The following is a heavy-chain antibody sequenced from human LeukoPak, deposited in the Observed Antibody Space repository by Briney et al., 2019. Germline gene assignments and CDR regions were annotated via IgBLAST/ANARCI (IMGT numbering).Heavy chain of an antibody. CDR2: INHSGST. Sequence: TSETLSLTCAVYGXSFSGYYWSWIRQPPGKGLEWIGEINHSGSTNYNPSLKSRVTISVDTSKNQFSLKLSSVTAADAAVYYCARGLRDRDSSGYYYFDYWGQGTLVTVSS. CDR3: ARGLRDRDSSGYYYFDY. CDR1: GXSFSGYY. D-gene: IGHD3-22*01. J-gene: IGHJ4*02. V-gene: IGHV4-34*01.